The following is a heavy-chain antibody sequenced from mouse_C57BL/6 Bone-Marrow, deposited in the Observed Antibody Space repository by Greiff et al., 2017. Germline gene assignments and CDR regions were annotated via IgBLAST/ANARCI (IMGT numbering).Heavy chain of an antibody. CDR2: IYPGDGDT. J-gene: IGHJ1*03. Sequence: QVQLKESGPELVKPGASVKISCKASGYAFSSSWMNWVKQRPGKGLEWIGRIYPGDGDTNYNGKFKGKATLTADKSSSTAYMQLSSLTSEDSAVYFCARERALWLRQDWYFDVWGTGTTVTVSS. CDR3: ARERALWLRQDWYFDV. V-gene: IGHV1-82*01. CDR1: GYAFSSSW. D-gene: IGHD2-2*01.